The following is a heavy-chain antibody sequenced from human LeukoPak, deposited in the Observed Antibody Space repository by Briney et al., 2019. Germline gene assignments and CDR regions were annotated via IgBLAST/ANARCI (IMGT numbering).Heavy chain of an antibody. CDR3: ARDPRLPNGIHF. J-gene: IGHJ6*02. Sequence: GESLRLSCAASGFTVSSDYMTWVRQAPGKGLEWVSVIYSGGDTYYADSVRGRFTISRDNSMNTLYLQMNSLSPEDTAIYYCARDPRLPNGIHFWGQGTTVTVSS. V-gene: IGHV3-66*02. CDR2: IYSGGDT. CDR1: GFTVSSDY.